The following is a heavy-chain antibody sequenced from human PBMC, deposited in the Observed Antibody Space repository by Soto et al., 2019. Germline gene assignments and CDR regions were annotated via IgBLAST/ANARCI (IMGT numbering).Heavy chain of an antibody. V-gene: IGHV3-48*02. CDR2: ISSSGSPI. CDR3: ARRHWATDLYYHYGMDV. CDR1: GFTFSNYG. J-gene: IGHJ6*02. Sequence: GGSLRLSCAASGFTFSNYGFNWVRQAPGKGLEWVSYISSSGSPIYYADSVRGRFTISRDNSKNSLYLQMNSLRDEDTALYYCARRHWATDLYYHYGMDVWGQGTTVTVSS. D-gene: IGHD1-1*01.